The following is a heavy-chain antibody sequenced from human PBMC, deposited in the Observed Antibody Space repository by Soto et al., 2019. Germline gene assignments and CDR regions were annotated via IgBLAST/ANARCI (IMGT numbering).Heavy chain of an antibody. V-gene: IGHV4-31*03. D-gene: IGHD3-22*01. J-gene: IGHJ5*02. CDR2: IYYSGST. CDR3: ARAEGSSGYYYTFGFDP. CDR1: GGSISSGGYY. Sequence: PSETLSLTCTVSGGSISSGGYYWSWIRQHPGKGLEWIGYIYYSGSTYYNPSLKGRVTISVDTSKNQFSLKLSSVTAADTAVYYCARAEGSSGYYYTFGFDPCGQGTLVTVSS.